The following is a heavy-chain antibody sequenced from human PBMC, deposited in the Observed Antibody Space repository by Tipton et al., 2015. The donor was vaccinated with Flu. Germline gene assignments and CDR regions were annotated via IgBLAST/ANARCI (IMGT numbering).Heavy chain of an antibody. Sequence: SLRLSCAASGFTVSSNYMSWVRQAPGKGLEWVSVIYSGGSTYYADSVKGRFTISRDNSKNTLYPQMNSLRAEDTAVYYCARDIRSGWYTAFDIWGQGTMVPVSS. V-gene: IGHV3-53*01. D-gene: IGHD6-19*01. CDR2: IYSGGST. CDR3: ARDIRSGWYTAFDI. J-gene: IGHJ3*02. CDR1: GFTVSSNY.